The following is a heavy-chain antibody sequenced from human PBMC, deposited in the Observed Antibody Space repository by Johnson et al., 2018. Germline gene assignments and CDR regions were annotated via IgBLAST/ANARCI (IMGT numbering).Heavy chain of an antibody. V-gene: IGHV3-30*03. CDR3: ARDLLSGGSGGAFDI. D-gene: IGHD1-26*01. J-gene: IGHJ3*02. CDR1: GFTFSSYG. CDR2: ISYDGSNK. Sequence: VQLVESGGGVVQPGRSLRLSCAASGFTFSSYGMHWVRQAPGKGLEWVAVISYDGSNKYYADSVKGRFTISRDNSKNTLYLQMNSLRAEDTAVYYCARDLLSGGSGGAFDIWGQGTMVTVSS.